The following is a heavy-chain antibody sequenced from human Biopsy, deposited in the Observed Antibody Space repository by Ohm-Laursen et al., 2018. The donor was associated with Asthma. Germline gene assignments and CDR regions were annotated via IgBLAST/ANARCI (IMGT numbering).Heavy chain of an antibody. V-gene: IGHV3-30*01. J-gene: IGHJ3*02. CDR1: GFSFSNFA. D-gene: IGHD1-1*01. CDR3: VRDGTDDAFDI. CDR2: ISKDASSQ. Sequence: SLRLSCAASGFSFSNFAIHWVRQAPGKGLEWVGVISKDASSQDYADPVKGRFTMARDNSKNTLDLQMNSLREEDTAVYYCVRDGTDDAFDIWGQGTVVSVSS.